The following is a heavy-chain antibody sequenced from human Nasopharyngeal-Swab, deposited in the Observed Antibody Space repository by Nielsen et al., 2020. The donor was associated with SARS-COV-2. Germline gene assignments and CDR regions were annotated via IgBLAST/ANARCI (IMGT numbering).Heavy chain of an antibody. V-gene: IGHV1-3*01. CDR1: GYTFTSYA. Sequence: ASVKVSCKASGYTFTSYAMHWVRQAPGQRLEWMGWINAGNGNTKYSQKFQGRVIITRDTSASTAYMELSSLRSEDTAVYYCARVTGSSGWYLGYWGQGTLVTVSS. D-gene: IGHD6-19*01. CDR3: ARVTGSSGWYLGY. J-gene: IGHJ4*02. CDR2: INAGNGNT.